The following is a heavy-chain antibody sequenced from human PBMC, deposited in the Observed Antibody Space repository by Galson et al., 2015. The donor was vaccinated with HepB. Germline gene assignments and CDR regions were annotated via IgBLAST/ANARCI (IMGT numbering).Heavy chain of an antibody. D-gene: IGHD1-1*01. Sequence: SLRLSCAASGFTFPLFALHWVRPAPGKGLEWVAVISHDGSNRYYADSVKGRFTISRHNSTNTLYLQMNSLRPEDTAVYYCARGGRGGSRYNGFDAWGQGTLVTVPS. V-gene: IGHV3-30-3*01. CDR3: ARGGRGGSRYNGFDA. J-gene: IGHJ5*02. CDR1: GFTFPLFA. CDR2: ISHDGSNR.